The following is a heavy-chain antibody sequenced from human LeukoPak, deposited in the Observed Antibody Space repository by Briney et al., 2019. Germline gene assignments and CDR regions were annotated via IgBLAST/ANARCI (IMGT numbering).Heavy chain of an antibody. CDR3: ARSPRLRYFDWLNYMDV. CDR2: ISSNGGST. V-gene: IGHV3-64*01. CDR1: GFTFSSYA. D-gene: IGHD3-9*01. Sequence: PGGSLRLSCAASGFTFSSYAMHWVRQAPGKGLEYVSAISSNGGSTYYANSVKGRFTISRDNSKNTLYLQMGSLRAEDMAVYYCARSPRLRYFDWLNYMDVWGKGTTVTVSS. J-gene: IGHJ6*03.